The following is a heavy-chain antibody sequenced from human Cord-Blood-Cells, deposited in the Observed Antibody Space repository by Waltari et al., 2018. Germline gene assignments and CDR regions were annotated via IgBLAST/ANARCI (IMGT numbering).Heavy chain of an antibody. V-gene: IGHV3-43*01. D-gene: IGHD3-3*01. CDR1: GFTFDDYT. CDR3: AKGDFWSGYYFDY. CDR2: ISWDGGST. Sequence: EVQLVESGGVVVQPGGSLRLSCAASGFTFDDYTMHWVRQAPGKGLEWVSLISWDGGSTYYADSVKGRFTISRDNSKNSLYLQMNSLRTEDTALYYCAKGDFWSGYYFDYWGQGTLVTVSS. J-gene: IGHJ4*02.